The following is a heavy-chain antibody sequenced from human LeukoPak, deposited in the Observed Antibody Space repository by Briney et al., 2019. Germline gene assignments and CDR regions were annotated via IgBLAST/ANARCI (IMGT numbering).Heavy chain of an antibody. Sequence: GGSLRLSCAASGFTFSSYWMSWVRQAPGKGLEWVSVIYSGGSTYYADSVKGRFTISRDNSKNTLYLQMNSLRAEDTAVYYCAREKLDDYGDFKYYFDYWGQGTLVTVSS. D-gene: IGHD4-17*01. J-gene: IGHJ4*02. CDR2: IYSGGST. V-gene: IGHV3-66*01. CDR1: GFTFSSYW. CDR3: AREKLDDYGDFKYYFDY.